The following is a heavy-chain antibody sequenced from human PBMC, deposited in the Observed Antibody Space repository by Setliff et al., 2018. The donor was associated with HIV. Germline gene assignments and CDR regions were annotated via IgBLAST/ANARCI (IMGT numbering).Heavy chain of an antibody. CDR2: IMPIFGTG. J-gene: IGHJ3*02. CDR3: ARGGLAYYDSSGNDAFDI. D-gene: IGHD3-22*01. Sequence: SVKVSCKASGGTFGTYTISWVRQAPGQGLEWMGGIMPIFGTGNYAQKFQGRVTITTDESTSTAYMELTSLRSEDTAVFYCARGGLAYYDSSGNDAFDIWGQGTMVT. V-gene: IGHV1-69*05. CDR1: GGTFGTYT.